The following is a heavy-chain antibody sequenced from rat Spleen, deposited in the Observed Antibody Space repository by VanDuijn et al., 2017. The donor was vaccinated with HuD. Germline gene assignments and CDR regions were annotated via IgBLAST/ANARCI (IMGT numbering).Heavy chain of an antibody. CDR2: ISYDGSST. CDR3: ARRYDFDY. CDR1: GFTFSDYN. D-gene: IGHD2-1*01. V-gene: IGHV5-7*01. J-gene: IGHJ2*01. Sequence: EVQLVESGGGLVQPGRSLKLSCAASGFTFSDYNMAWVRQGPKKGLEWVATISYDGSSTYYRDSVKGRFTISRDNAKTTLYLQMDSLRSEDTATYYCARRYDFDYWGQGVMVTVSS.